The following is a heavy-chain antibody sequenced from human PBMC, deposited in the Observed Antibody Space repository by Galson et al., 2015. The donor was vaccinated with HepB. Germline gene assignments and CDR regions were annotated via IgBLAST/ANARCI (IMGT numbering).Heavy chain of an antibody. CDR1: GFTFSTYA. CDR3: SKGMAGSCTRVLCYSFDY. D-gene: IGHD2-8*02. V-gene: IGHV3-23*01. Sequence: SLRLSCAASGFTFSTYAMSWVLQTPGKGLEWVAAISGSDDGTYHAASVRGRFTISRDDSKNTLYLQMNRLRAEDTATYYCSKGMAGSCTRVLCYSFDYWGQGSLVTVSS. CDR2: ISGSDDGT. J-gene: IGHJ4*02.